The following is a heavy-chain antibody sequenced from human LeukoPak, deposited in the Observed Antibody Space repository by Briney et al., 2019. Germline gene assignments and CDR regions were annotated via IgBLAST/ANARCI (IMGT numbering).Heavy chain of an antibody. D-gene: IGHD7-27*01. CDR1: GFTFSIYG. CDR3: ARDLGTTNYYFDH. Sequence: GGSLRLSCAASGFTFSIYGMHWVRQAPGKGLEWVAVISYDGGNDFYVDSVKGRFTISRDDSKNTVFLQMTSLRVDDTGVYYCARDLGTTNYYFDHWGQGTLVTVSS. CDR2: ISYDGGND. V-gene: IGHV3-30*03. J-gene: IGHJ4*02.